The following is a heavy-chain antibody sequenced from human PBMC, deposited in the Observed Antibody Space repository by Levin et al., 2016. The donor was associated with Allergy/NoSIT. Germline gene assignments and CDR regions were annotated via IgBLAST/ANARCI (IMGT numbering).Heavy chain of an antibody. D-gene: IGHD3-22*01. CDR2: IYYSGST. Sequence: SETLSLTCTVSGGSISSYYWSWIRQPPGKGLEWIGYIYYSGSTNYNPSLKSRVTISVDTSKNQFSLKLSSVTAADTAVYYCARHKVYDSSPEDIWGQGTMVTVSS. V-gene: IGHV4-59*08. J-gene: IGHJ3*02. CDR3: ARHKVYDSSPEDI. CDR1: GGSISSYY.